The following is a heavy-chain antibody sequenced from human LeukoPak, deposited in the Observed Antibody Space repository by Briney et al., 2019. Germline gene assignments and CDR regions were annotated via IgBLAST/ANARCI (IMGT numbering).Heavy chain of an antibody. CDR3: AKDVMLRGVNPYYFDY. CDR2: ISGTGVGT. J-gene: IGHJ4*02. V-gene: IGHV3-23*01. CDR1: GFTFSNYA. D-gene: IGHD3-10*01. Sequence: GGSLRLSCAASGFTFSNYAMTWVRQAPGKGLECVSTISGTGVGTYYADSVKGRFTISRDNSRSTLYLQMNSLRAEDTALYYCAKDVMLRGVNPYYFDYRGQGTLVTVSS.